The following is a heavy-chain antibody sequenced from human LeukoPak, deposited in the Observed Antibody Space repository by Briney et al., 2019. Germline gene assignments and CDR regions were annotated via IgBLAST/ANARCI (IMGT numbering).Heavy chain of an antibody. V-gene: IGHV1-24*01. J-gene: IGHJ1*01. CDR2: LHPEDGET. CDR3: ATLELIADSY. Sequence: ASVKVSCKVSGYTLTELSMHWVRQAPGKGLEWVGVLHPEDGETIYAQKFQGRVTMTGDTSTDTAYMELSSLRSEDTAVYYCATLELIADSYWGQGTLATVTS. D-gene: IGHD6-13*01. CDR1: GYTLTELS.